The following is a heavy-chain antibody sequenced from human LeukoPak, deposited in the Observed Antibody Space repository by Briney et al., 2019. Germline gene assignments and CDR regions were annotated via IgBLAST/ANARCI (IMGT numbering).Heavy chain of an antibody. V-gene: IGHV4-4*02. CDR2: TYHSDYT. Sequence: SSGTLSLTCAVSGGSINSSHWWSWVRQSPGKGLEWIGNTYHSDYTNYNPSLKSRATISVDKSKNQLSLKLTSVTAADTAVYYCAKSNGYGLVDIWGQGTMVTVSS. J-gene: IGHJ3*02. CDR1: GGSINSSHW. CDR3: AKSNGYGLVDI. D-gene: IGHD3-10*01.